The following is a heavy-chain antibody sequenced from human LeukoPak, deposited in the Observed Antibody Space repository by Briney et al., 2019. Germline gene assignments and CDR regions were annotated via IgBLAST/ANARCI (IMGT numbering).Heavy chain of an antibody. Sequence: PGGSLRLSCAASGFTFSSYSMNWVRQAPGKGLEWVSSISSSSSYIYYADSVKGRFTISRANAKNSLYLQMNSLRAEDTAVYYCARDLSLAHDAFDIWGQGTMVTVSS. J-gene: IGHJ3*02. CDR3: ARDLSLAHDAFDI. V-gene: IGHV3-21*01. CDR2: ISSSSSYI. D-gene: IGHD2-15*01. CDR1: GFTFSSYS.